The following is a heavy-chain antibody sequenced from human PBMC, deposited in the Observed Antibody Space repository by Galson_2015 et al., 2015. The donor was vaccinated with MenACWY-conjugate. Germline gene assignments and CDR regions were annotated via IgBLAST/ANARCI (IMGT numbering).Heavy chain of an antibody. CDR3: ATAARGDNPGELY. Sequence: SLRLSCADSEVSFTNSWMHWVRQAPGKGLVWVSRINSDGSSTTYADSVKGRFTISRDNSKNSLHLQTNSLRAEDTAVYYCATAARGDNPGELYWGQGTLVTVSS. J-gene: IGHJ4*02. CDR2: INSDGSST. D-gene: IGHD5-18*01. V-gene: IGHV3-74*03. CDR1: EVSFTNSW.